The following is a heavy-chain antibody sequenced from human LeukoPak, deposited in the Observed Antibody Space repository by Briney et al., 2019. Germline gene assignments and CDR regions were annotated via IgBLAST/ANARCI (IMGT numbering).Heavy chain of an antibody. Sequence: PSETLSLTCTVSGGSISSGDYWWGWIRQPPGKGLEWIGSIYYSGSTYYNPSLKSRVTISVDTSKNQFSLKLSSVTAADTAVYYCARTNRYVENFDYWGQGSLVTVSS. D-gene: IGHD5-24*01. CDR1: GGSISSGDYW. V-gene: IGHV4-39*01. CDR3: ARTNRYVENFDY. J-gene: IGHJ4*02. CDR2: IYYSGST.